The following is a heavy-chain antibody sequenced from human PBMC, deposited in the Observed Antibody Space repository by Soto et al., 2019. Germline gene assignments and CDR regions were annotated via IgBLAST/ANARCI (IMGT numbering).Heavy chain of an antibody. V-gene: IGHV4-31*11. D-gene: IGHD3-9*01. CDR1: GGFISTGGYY. Sequence: SETLSLTCADSGGFISTGGYYWNWIRQHPGEGLEWIGYIHDSGSTYDNPSLRGRVTMSLDTSNNQFSLKLSSVTAADTAIYYCARFDPGPYYFDFWGRGTLVTVSS. J-gene: IGHJ4*02. CDR2: IHDSGST. CDR3: ARFDPGPYYFDF.